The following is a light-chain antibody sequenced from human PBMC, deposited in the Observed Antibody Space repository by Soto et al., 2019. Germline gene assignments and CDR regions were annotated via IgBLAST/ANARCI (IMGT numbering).Light chain of an antibody. CDR1: QGIANH. J-gene: IGKJ4*01. Sequence: IQMTHSPSSLSASVVDRVNITCLASQGIANHLAWYQQQPGKVPRLLIDAASTLQSGVPSRFSGSGSKREFTLTITNLQPEDVATYYCPKYDCVPLPFGGGTKVELK. CDR3: PKYDCVPLP. CDR2: AAS. V-gene: IGKV1-27*01.